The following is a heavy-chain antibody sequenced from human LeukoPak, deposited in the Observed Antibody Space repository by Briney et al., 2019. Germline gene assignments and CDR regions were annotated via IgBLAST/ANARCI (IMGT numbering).Heavy chain of an antibody. V-gene: IGHV1-69*05. Sequence: ASVKVSCKASGGTFSSYAISWVRQAPGQGLEWMGGIIPIFGTANYAQKFQDRVTITTDESTSTAYMELSSLRSEDTAVYYCARGDRQTEYYFDYWGQGTLVTVSS. CDR1: GGTFSSYA. CDR3: ARGDRQTEYYFDY. CDR2: IIPIFGTA. D-gene: IGHD2-21*02. J-gene: IGHJ4*02.